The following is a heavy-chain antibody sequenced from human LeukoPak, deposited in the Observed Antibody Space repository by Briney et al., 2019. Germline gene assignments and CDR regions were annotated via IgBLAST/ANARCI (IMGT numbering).Heavy chain of an antibody. CDR3: VRGGEIGFDY. CDR2: IASRGDT. V-gene: IGHV3-13*01. D-gene: IGHD3-16*01. Sequence: GGSLRLSCAASGYTFSSYDVHWVRQATGNGLEWVSSIASRGDTYYAGSVKGRFTISRDNAKNSLYLQMNSLRAGDTAVYYCVRGGEIGFDYWGQGTLVTVSS. J-gene: IGHJ4*02. CDR1: GYTFSSYD.